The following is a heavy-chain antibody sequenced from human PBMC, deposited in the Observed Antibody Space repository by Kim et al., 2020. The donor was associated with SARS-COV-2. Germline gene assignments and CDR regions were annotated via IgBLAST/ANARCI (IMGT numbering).Heavy chain of an antibody. CDR3: ARHVRDYYDSSGYFDY. J-gene: IGHJ4*02. Sequence: SETLSLTCTVSGGSISSSSYYWGWIRQPPGKGLEWIGSIYYSGSTYYNPSLKSRVTISVDTSKNQFSLKLSSVTAADTAVYYCARHVRDYYDSSGYFDYWGQGTLVTVSS. D-gene: IGHD3-22*01. CDR1: GGSISSSSYY. CDR2: IYYSGST. V-gene: IGHV4-39*01.